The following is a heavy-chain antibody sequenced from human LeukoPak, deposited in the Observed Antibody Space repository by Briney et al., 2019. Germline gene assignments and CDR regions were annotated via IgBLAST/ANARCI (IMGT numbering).Heavy chain of an antibody. D-gene: IGHD6-19*01. CDR2: TFYSGST. V-gene: IGHV4-39*01. Sequence: SETLSLTCSVSGGSISSSDFYWGRIRQPPGKGLEWIGSTFYSGSTNYNPSLKSRVTISVDTSKNQFSLKVTSVTAADTAVYYCVRHHLSYSSGWYGWGQGTLVTVSS. CDR3: VRHHLSYSSGWYG. CDR1: GGSISSSDFY. J-gene: IGHJ4*02.